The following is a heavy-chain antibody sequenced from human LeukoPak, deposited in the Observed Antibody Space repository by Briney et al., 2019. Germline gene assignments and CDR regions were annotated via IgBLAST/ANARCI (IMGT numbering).Heavy chain of an antibody. CDR2: TRNKANSYTT. V-gene: IGHV3-72*01. J-gene: IGHJ3*02. D-gene: IGHD3-22*01. CDR1: GFTFSDHY. Sequence: GGSLRLSCAASGFTFSDHYRDWVRQAPGKGLEWVGRTRNKANSYTTEYAASVKGRFTISRDDSKNSLYLQMNSLKTEDTAVYYCALVPTEAYYYDSSGYTDAFDIWGQGTMVTVSS. CDR3: ALVPTEAYYYDSSGYTDAFDI.